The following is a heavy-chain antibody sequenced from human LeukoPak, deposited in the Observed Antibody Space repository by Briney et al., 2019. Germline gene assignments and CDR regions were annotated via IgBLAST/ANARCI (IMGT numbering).Heavy chain of an antibody. J-gene: IGHJ4*02. CDR3: ARGGGYNYGTFDY. CDR2: IYPGDSDT. CDR1: GYSFTNYW. Sequence: GESLQISCQGSGYSFTNYWIGWVRPMPGKGLDWMGIIYPGDSDTRYSPSFQGQVTISADKSISTAYLQWSSLKASDTAMYYCARGGGYNYGTFDYWGQGTLVTVSS. V-gene: IGHV5-51*01. D-gene: IGHD5-18*01.